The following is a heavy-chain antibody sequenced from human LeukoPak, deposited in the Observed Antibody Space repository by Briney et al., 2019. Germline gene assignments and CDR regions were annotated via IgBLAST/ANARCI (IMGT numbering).Heavy chain of an antibody. D-gene: IGHD3-3*01. CDR3: AKYAREWLLGRWFDP. J-gene: IGHJ5*02. CDR1: GFTFSSYA. Sequence: RGSLRLSCADPGFTFSSYAMSWVRQAPGKVLEWVQAISGSGGSTYYADSVKDRFTISRDNSKNTLYLQINSLRGEDTAVYYCAKYAREWLLGRWFDPWGQGTLVSVSS. V-gene: IGHV3-23*01. CDR2: ISGSGGST.